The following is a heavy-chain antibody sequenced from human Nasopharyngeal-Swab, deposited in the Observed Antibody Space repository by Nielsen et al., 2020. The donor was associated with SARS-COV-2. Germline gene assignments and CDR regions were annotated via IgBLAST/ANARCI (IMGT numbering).Heavy chain of an antibody. J-gene: IGHJ6*02. CDR2: ISGSGDTT. D-gene: IGHD2-21*01. Sequence: GGLVRHSCAALGCAFRRYAMSWVRQAPGKGLEWVSIISGSGDTTYYADSVKDRFTISRDNSKNTLYLQTNSLRVEDTAVYYCAKAPYLRGLDVWGQGTTVTVSS. CDR1: GCAFRRYA. CDR3: AKAPYLRGLDV. V-gene: IGHV3-23*01.